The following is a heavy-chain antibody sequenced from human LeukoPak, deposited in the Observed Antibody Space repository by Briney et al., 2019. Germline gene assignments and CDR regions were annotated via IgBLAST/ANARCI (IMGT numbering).Heavy chain of an antibody. CDR2: MNPNSGNT. D-gene: IGHD5-24*01. V-gene: IGHV1-8*03. Sequence: ASVKVSCKASGYTFTSYDINWVRQATGQGLEWMGWMNPNSGNTGYAQKFQGRVTITRNTSISTAYMELSSLRSEDTAVYYCARTRRWLPDYYYYMDVWGKGTTVTVSS. CDR1: GYTFTSYD. CDR3: ARTRRWLPDYYYYMDV. J-gene: IGHJ6*03.